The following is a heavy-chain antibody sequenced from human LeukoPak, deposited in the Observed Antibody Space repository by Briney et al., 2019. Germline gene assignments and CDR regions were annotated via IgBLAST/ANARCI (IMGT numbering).Heavy chain of an antibody. V-gene: IGHV3-23*01. J-gene: IGHJ6*03. CDR3: AKDGQLYYYYMDV. Sequence: GGSLRLSCAASGFAFSNYAMSWVRQAPGKGLEWVSGITGSGGGTNYADSVKGRFTISRDNSKNTLYLQMNSLRAEDTAAYYCAKDGQLYYYYMDVWGKGTTVTVSS. CDR2: ITGSGGGT. CDR1: GFAFSNYA. D-gene: IGHD1-1*01.